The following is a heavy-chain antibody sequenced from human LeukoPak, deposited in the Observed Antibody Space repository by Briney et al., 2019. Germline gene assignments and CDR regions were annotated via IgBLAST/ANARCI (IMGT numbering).Heavy chain of an antibody. CDR2: IRSKAYGGTT. CDR3: SRDLNWSFDY. J-gene: IGHJ4*02. V-gene: IGHV3-49*04. CDR1: GFTFGDYA. Sequence: PGGSLRLSCSASGFTFGDYAMSWVRQAPGKGLEWVGFIRSKAYGGTTEYAASVEGRFSISRDDSKSIAYLQMNSPKTEDTAVYYCSRDLNWSFDYWGQAILVTVSS. D-gene: IGHD1-1*01.